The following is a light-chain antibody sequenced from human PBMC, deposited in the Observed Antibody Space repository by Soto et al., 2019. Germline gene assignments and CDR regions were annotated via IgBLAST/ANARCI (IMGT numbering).Light chain of an antibody. Sequence: EIVLTQSPATLSVSPGERVTLSCRASESLSDFLAWYQHKPGQAPRLLIYGVSTRVAGVPSRFSGGGAATDFTLPITSLQSEDFDVYHCHGSNDWPIAFGQGNKLEL. V-gene: IGKV3-15*01. CDR3: HGSNDWPIA. J-gene: IGKJ2*01. CDR1: ESLSDF. CDR2: GVS.